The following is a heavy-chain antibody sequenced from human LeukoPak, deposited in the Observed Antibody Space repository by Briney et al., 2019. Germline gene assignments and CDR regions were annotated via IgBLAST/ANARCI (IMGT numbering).Heavy chain of an antibody. CDR3: ARDSCSSTSCYSRPDYYYYYYMDV. Sequence: GASVKVSCKASGYTFTCYYMHWVRQAPGQGLEWMGWINPNSGCINYAQKFQGRVTMTRDTSISTAYMELSSMRSDVTTLYYCARDSCSSTSCYSRPDYYYYYYMDVWGKGTTVTVSS. CDR2: INPNSGCI. J-gene: IGHJ6*03. CDR1: GYTFTCYY. V-gene: IGHV1-2*02. D-gene: IGHD2-2*01.